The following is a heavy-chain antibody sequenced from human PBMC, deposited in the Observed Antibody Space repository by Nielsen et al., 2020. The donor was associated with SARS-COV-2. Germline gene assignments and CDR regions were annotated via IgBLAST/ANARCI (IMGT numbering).Heavy chain of an antibody. Sequence: GGSLRLSCAGSGFSFSSYSMNWVRQAPGKGLEWISYISSSSTSIYYADSVKGRFTISRDNAKNSLYLQMNSLRAEDTAVYYCARGSTREYNNGWTLDNWGQGTLLTVSS. V-gene: IGHV3-48*04. CDR2: ISSSSTSI. CDR3: ARGSTREYNNGWTLDN. D-gene: IGHD5-18*01. J-gene: IGHJ4*02. CDR1: GFSFSSYS.